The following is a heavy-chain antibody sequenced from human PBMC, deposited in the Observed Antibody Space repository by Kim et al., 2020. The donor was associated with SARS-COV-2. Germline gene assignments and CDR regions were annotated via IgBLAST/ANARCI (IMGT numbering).Heavy chain of an antibody. CDR1: GFTFSSYG. J-gene: IGHJ6*02. CDR3: AGTMVRGVIITGYYYYGMGV. Sequence: GGSLRLSCAASGFTFSSYGMHWVRQAPGKGLEWVAVIWYDGSNKYYADSVKGRFTISRDNSKNTLYLQMNSLRAEDTAVYYCAGTMVRGVIITGYYYYGMGVWGRGTTVTVSS. CDR2: IWYDGSNK. D-gene: IGHD3-10*01. V-gene: IGHV3-33*01.